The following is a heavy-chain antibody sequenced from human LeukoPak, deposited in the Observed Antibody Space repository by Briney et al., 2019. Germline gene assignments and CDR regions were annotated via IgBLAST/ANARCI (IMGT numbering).Heavy chain of an antibody. CDR1: GGTFSSYA. V-gene: IGHV1-2*02. Sequence: GASVKVSCKASGGTFSSYAISWVRQAPGQGLEWMGWINPNSGGTNYAQKFQGRVTMTRDTSISTAYMELSRLRSDDTAVYYCATRGYSYGSYFDYWGQGTLVTVSS. D-gene: IGHD5-18*01. CDR3: ATRGYSYGSYFDY. CDR2: INPNSGGT. J-gene: IGHJ4*02.